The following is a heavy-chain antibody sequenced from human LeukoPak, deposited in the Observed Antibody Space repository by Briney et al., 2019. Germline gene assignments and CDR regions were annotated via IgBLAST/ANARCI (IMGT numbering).Heavy chain of an antibody. D-gene: IGHD3-10*01. V-gene: IGHV1-18*01. CDR3: ARAVLNYYGSGSYDY. J-gene: IGHJ4*02. Sequence: ASVKVSCKASGYTFTSYGISWVGQAPGQGLEWMGWISAYNGNTNYAQKFQGRVTMTRNTSISTAYMELSSLRSEDTAVYYCARAVLNYYGSGSYDYWGQGTLVTVSS. CDR1: GYTFTSYG. CDR2: ISAYNGNT.